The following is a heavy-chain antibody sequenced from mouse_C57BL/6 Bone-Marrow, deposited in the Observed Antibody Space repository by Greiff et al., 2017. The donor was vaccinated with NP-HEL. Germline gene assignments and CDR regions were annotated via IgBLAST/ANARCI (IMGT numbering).Heavy chain of an antibody. CDR1: GYTFTDYE. V-gene: IGHV1-15*01. J-gene: IGHJ3*01. CDR2: IDPETGGT. Sequence: QVQLKQSGAELVRPGASVTLSCKASGYTFTDYEMHWVKQTPVHGLEWIGAIDPETGGTAYNQKFKGKAILTADKSSSTAYMELRSLASEDSAVYYCTREGDGYFAYWGQGTLVTVSA. CDR3: TREGDGYFAY. D-gene: IGHD2-3*01.